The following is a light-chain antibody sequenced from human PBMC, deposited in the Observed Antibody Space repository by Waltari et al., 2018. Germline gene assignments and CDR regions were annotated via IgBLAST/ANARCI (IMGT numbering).Light chain of an antibody. CDR1: SLGGKH. Sequence: SYVLTQAPSVSVAPGKTASIICAGDSLGGKHVNWYQQKPGQAPLLVISYDSDRPSGIPQRVSGADSGTTATLTTSRVEDGDEADYYCQVTYSSSDHVFGGGTKLSVL. J-gene: IGLJ2*01. CDR2: YDS. V-gene: IGLV3-21*04. CDR3: QVTYSSSDHV.